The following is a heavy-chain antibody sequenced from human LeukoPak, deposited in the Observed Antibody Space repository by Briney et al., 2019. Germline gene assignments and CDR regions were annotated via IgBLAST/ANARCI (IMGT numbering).Heavy chain of an antibody. J-gene: IGHJ5*02. CDR3: ARDGWGGVP. V-gene: IGHV1-69*13. CDR1: GGTFSSYA. CDR2: IIPIFGTA. Sequence: ASVKVSFKGSGGTFSSYAISWVRQAPGQGLEWMGGIIPIFGTANYAQKFQGRVTITADESTSTAYMELSSLRSEVTAVYYCARDGWGGVPWGQGTLVTVSS. D-gene: IGHD1-26*01.